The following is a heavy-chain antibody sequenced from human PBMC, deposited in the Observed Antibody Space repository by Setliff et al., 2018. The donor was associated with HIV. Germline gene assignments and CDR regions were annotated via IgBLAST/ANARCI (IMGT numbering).Heavy chain of an antibody. D-gene: IGHD2-15*01. CDR2: INPSGGST. Sequence: ASVKVSCKASGYTLTSYYMHWVRQAPGQGLEWIGIINPSGGSTSYAQKFQGRVTMTRDTSTSTVYMELSSLRSEDTAVYYCARDRNVVVVVAYAFDIWGQGIMVTVSS. J-gene: IGHJ3*02. V-gene: IGHV1-46*01. CDR3: ARDRNVVVVVAYAFDI. CDR1: GYTLTSYY.